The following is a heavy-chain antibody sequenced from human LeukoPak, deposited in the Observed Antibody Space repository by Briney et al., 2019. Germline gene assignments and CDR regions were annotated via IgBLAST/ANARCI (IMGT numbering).Heavy chain of an antibody. J-gene: IGHJ6*02. V-gene: IGHV1-69*13. Sequence: VASVKVSCKASGGTFSSYAISWVRQAPGQGLEWMGGIIPIFGTANYAQKFQGRVTITADESTSTAYMELSSLRSEDTAVYYCARHDTMVRGAPTPYYYYGMDVWGQGTTVTVSS. CDR2: IIPIFGTA. CDR3: ARHDTMVRGAPTPYYYYGMDV. D-gene: IGHD3-10*01. CDR1: GGTFSSYA.